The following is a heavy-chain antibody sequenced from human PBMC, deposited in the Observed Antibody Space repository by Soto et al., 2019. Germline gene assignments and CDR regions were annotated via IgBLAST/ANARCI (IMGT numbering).Heavy chain of an antibody. CDR3: ARGKVATIEGDYYYGMDV. Sequence: PSQTLSLTCAISGDSVSSNSAAWNWIRQSPSRGLEWLGRTYYRSKWYNDYAVSVKSRITINPDTSKNQFSLQLNSVTPEDTAVYYCARGKVATIEGDYYYGMDVWGQGTTVTVSS. V-gene: IGHV6-1*01. CDR2: TYYRSKWYN. J-gene: IGHJ6*02. D-gene: IGHD5-12*01. CDR1: GDSVSSNSAA.